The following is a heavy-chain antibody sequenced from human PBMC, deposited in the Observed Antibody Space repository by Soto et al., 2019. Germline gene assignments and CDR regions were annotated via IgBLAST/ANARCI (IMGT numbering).Heavy chain of an antibody. D-gene: IGHD6-6*01. Sequence: SGGSLRLCCAASGFTFSTYSMNWVRQAPGKGLEWVSSISSSSSYIYYADSVKGRFTVSRDNAKNSLYLQMNSLRAEDTAVYYCARGKTARHLDYWGQGTLVTVSS. CDR3: ARGKTARHLDY. CDR1: GFTFSTYS. V-gene: IGHV3-21*01. CDR2: ISSSSSYI. J-gene: IGHJ4*02.